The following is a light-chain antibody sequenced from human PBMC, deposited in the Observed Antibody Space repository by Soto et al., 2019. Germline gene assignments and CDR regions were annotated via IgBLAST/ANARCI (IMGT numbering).Light chain of an antibody. CDR2: AAS. J-gene: IGKJ1*01. CDR3: QKYDSAPRT. V-gene: IGKV1-27*01. Sequence: DIQMTQSPSSLSASVGDRFTITCRASQDISRYLAWYQQKPGKVPKLLIYAASTLQSGVPSRFSGSGSGTDFTLTISSLQPEDVATYFCQKYDSAPRTFGQGTKVEIK. CDR1: QDISRY.